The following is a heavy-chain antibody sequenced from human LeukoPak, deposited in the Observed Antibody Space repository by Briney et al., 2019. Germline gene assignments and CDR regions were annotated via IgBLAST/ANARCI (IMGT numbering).Heavy chain of an antibody. V-gene: IGHV4-39*07. CDR2: IYHSGST. CDR1: GGSISSYY. D-gene: IGHD2/OR15-2a*01. J-gene: IGHJ4*02. Sequence: SETLSLTCTVSGGSISSYYWGWIRQPPGKGLEWIGSIYHSGSTYYNPSLKSRVTISVDTSKNQFSLKLSSVTAADTAVYYCARVLISDYFDYWGQGTLVTVSS. CDR3: ARVLISDYFDY.